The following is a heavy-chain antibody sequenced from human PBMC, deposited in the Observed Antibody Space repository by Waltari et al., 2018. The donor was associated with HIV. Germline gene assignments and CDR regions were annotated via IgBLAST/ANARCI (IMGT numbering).Heavy chain of an antibody. D-gene: IGHD3-10*01. J-gene: IGHJ5*02. Sequence: QLQLQESGPGLVKPSETLSLTCTVSGGSISSSRYYWGWICQPPGKGLEWIGSIYYSGSTYYNPSLKSRVTISVDTSKNQFSLKLSSVTAADTAVYYCARDGFRRVRGVNWFDPWGQGTLVTVSS. V-gene: IGHV4-39*07. CDR3: ARDGFRRVRGVNWFDP. CDR1: GGSISSSRYY. CDR2: IYYSGST.